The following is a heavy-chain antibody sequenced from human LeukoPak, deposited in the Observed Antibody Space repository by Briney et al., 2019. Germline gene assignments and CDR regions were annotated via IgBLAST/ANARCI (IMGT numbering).Heavy chain of an antibody. V-gene: IGHV5-51*01. CDR3: ARRDTSDYYYFDY. CDR2: IYPGDFAT. CDR1: GYSFTSYW. Sequence: GESLKISCKGSGYSFTSYWIAWVRQMPGKGLEWIGIIYPGDFATSYSPFFRGQFTISADKSSSTAYLQWSSLKASDTAMYYCARRDTSDYYYFDYWGQGTLVTVSS. D-gene: IGHD3-22*01. J-gene: IGHJ4*02.